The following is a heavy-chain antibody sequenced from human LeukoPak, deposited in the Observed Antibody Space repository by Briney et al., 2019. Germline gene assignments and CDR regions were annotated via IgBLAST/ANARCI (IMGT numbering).Heavy chain of an antibody. J-gene: IGHJ4*02. CDR2: TYYSGST. V-gene: IGHV4-59*01. Sequence: SETLSLTCTVSGGSINNFYCNWIRPPPGKGLEWIGYTYYSGSTNYNPSLKSRVTMSVDTSKNHFSLTLNSVTAADTAVYYCARGYDSKSTYFDYWGQGTLVTVSS. CDR3: ARGYDSKSTYFDY. CDR1: GGSINNFY. D-gene: IGHD5-12*01.